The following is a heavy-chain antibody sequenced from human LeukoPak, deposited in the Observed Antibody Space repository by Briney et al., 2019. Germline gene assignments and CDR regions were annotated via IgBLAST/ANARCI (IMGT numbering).Heavy chain of an antibody. D-gene: IGHD6-6*01. CDR3: ARSSIATRPGGVFDY. CDR2: FYHSGST. J-gene: IGHJ4*02. Sequence: SETLSLTCTVSGYSISSGYYWGWFRQPPGKGLEWIGSFYHSGSTYYNPSLKSRVTISVDTSKNQLSLKLSSVTAADTAVYYCARSSIATRPGGVFDYWGQGTLVTVSS. CDR1: GYSISSGYY. V-gene: IGHV4-38-2*02.